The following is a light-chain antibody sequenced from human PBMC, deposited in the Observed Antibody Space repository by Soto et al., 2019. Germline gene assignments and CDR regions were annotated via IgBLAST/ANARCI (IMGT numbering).Light chain of an antibody. CDR2: NAS. V-gene: IGKV3-11*01. CDR3: QHRHNWPRA. CDR1: QSVSKY. J-gene: IGKJ1*01. Sequence: IVLKHAPAAVSLTPEERATLSCTASQSVSKYLAWYHQKPGQAPRLLIYNASNRATGIPVRFSGSGSGTDCTLTISTLEPEDAAVSYCQHRHNWPRALGHGTKVDIK.